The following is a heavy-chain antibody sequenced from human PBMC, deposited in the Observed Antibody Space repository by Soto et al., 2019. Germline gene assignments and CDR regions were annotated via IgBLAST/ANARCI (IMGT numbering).Heavy chain of an antibody. Sequence: SETLSLTCAVYGGSFSGYYWSWIRQPPGKGLEWIGEINHSGSTNYNPSLKSRVTISVDTSKNQFSLKLSSVTAADTAVYYCARRRGNSPWIQLWAYFDYWGQGTLVTVSS. J-gene: IGHJ4*02. CDR1: GGSFSGYY. V-gene: IGHV4-34*01. CDR3: ARRRGNSPWIQLWAYFDY. D-gene: IGHD5-18*01. CDR2: INHSGST.